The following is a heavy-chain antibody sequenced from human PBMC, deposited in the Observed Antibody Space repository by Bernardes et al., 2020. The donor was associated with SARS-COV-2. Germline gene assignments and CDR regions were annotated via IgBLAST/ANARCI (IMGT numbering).Heavy chain of an antibody. Sequence: TLSLTCTVSGGSVTSSSHYWGWIRQPPGKGLEWIGDIYYSGSTYYNSSLKSRVTISVDTSKNQLSLKLNSVTAADTSIYYCARRGVPYNWFDPWGQGTLVTVSS. CDR3: ARRGVPYNWFDP. CDR1: GGSVTSSSHY. CDR2: IYYSGST. J-gene: IGHJ5*02. V-gene: IGHV4-39*01.